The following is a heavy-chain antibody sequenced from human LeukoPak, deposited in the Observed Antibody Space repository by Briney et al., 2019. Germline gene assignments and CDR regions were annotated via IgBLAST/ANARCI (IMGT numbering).Heavy chain of an antibody. CDR2: VSGNGVKT. D-gene: IGHD4-17*01. J-gene: IGHJ4*02. V-gene: IGHV3-23*01. Sequence: PGGSLRLSCAASGFTFSDHYMDWVRQAPGKGLEWVSAVSGNGVKTYYADSVKGRFTISRDNSKNTLYLQMNSLRAEDTAIYYCAKDLDYGFDYWGQGTLVTVSS. CDR3: AKDLDYGFDY. CDR1: GFTFSDHY.